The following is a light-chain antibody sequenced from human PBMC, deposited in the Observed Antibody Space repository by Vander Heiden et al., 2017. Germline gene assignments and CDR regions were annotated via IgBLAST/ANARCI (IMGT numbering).Light chain of an antibody. Sequence: DVQMIQSPSSLSASVGDRVTITCRASQSVSSYLNWYQQKPGKAPKLLIYAASSLQSGVPSRFSGSGSGTDFTLTISSLQPEDFATYYCQQSYSTPIFGGGTKVEIK. J-gene: IGKJ4*01. CDR2: AAS. V-gene: IGKV1-39*01. CDR3: QQSYSTPI. CDR1: QSVSSY.